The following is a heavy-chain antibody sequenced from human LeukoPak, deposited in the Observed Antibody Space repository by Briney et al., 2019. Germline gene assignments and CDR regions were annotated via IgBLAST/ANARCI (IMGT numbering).Heavy chain of an antibody. V-gene: IGHV3-11*01. J-gene: IGHJ6*02. D-gene: IGHD2-2*01. Sequence: GGSLRLSCAAPGFTFSDYYMSWIRQAPGKGLEWVSYISSSGSTIYYAGSVKGRFTISRDNAKNSLYLQMNSLRAEDTAVYYCAGVVPGYGMDVWGQGTTVTVSS. CDR1: GFTFSDYY. CDR2: ISSSGSTI. CDR3: AGVVPGYGMDV.